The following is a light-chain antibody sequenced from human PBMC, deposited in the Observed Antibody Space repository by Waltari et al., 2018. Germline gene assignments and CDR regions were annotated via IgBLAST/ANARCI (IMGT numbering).Light chain of an antibody. CDR1: QSISSY. CDR3: QQSYSTLFT. CDR2: AAS. V-gene: IGKV1-39*01. J-gene: IGKJ3*01. Sequence: DSQMSQSPSSLSASVGDRVTITCRASQSISSYLDWYQQKPGKDPKLLIYAASSLQTGVPARFSGSGSGTDFTLTISSLQPEDFAAYYCQQSYSTLFTFGPGTKVDIK.